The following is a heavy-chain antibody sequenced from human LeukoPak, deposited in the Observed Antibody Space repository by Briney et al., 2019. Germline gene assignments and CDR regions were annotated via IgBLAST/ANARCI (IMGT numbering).Heavy chain of an antibody. J-gene: IGHJ4*02. CDR2: ISGSGGTT. CDR3: AKDRRYYDSSGLFDY. CDR1: GFTFSNYA. D-gene: IGHD3-22*01. Sequence: GGSLRLSCAASGFTFSNYAMNWVRQAPGKGLEWVSAISGSGGTTYYADSVKGRFTISRDNSKNTLYLQMNSLRAGDTAVYYCAKDRRYYDSSGLFDYWGQGTLVTVSS. V-gene: IGHV3-23*01.